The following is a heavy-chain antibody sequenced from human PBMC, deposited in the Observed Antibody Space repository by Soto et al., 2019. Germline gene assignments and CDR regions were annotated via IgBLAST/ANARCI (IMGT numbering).Heavy chain of an antibody. J-gene: IGHJ6*02. V-gene: IGHV4-59*01. CDR1: SGSIRGNY. CDR3: ARCVRFRSSGDYYYYPMDV. CDR2: ISDSGST. D-gene: IGHD2-8*01. Sequence: QVQLQESGPGLVKPSETLSLTCTVSSGSIRGNYWSWIRQPPGKGLEWSGYISDSGSTDYNHSLKSRVTISVDPSKNEFSLRLGSMTAADTAVSYCARCVRFRSSGDYYYYPMDVWGQGTSVTVSS.